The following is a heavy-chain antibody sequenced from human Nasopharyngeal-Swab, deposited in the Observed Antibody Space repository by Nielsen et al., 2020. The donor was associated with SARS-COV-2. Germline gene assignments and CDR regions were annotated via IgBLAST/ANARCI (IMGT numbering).Heavy chain of an antibody. V-gene: IGHV5-51*01. CDR2: IYPRDSDT. CDR1: GYSFTSYW. Sequence: GEFLKISCKGSGYSFTSYWIAWVRQMPGKGLEWMGIIYPRDSDTRYSPSFQGQVTISADKSISTAYLQWSSLKASDTAMYYCVRPEGVATSFKYYFQYGMDVWGQGTMVTVPS. J-gene: IGHJ6*02. D-gene: IGHD5-12*01. CDR3: VRPEGVATSFKYYFQYGMDV.